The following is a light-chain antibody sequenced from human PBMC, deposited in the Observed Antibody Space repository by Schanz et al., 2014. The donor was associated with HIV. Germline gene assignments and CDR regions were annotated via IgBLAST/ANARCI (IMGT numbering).Light chain of an antibody. Sequence: QSALTQPASVSGSPGQSITISCTGTSSDVGYYNYVSWYQQHPGKAPKLMIYDVSNRPSGVSNRFSGSKSGNTASLTLSGLQADDEAEYFCCSYAGSNTYVFGSGTKLTVL. V-gene: IGLV2-14*03. CDR2: DVS. CDR3: CSYAGSNTYV. CDR1: SSDVGYYNY. J-gene: IGLJ1*01.